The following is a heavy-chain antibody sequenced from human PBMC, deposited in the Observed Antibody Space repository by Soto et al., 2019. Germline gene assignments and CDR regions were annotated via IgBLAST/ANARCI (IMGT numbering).Heavy chain of an antibody. V-gene: IGHV4-31*03. CDR1: GGSISSGDHY. Sequence: TLSLTCTASGGSISSGDHYWGWIRQHPERGLEWIGYIDNSGITYDNPSLKSRITMSVDTSQNQFSLKLRSVTAADTAVYYCARNYGNYGHYFDSWGQGTLVTVSS. D-gene: IGHD4-17*01. CDR2: IDNSGIT. J-gene: IGHJ4*02. CDR3: ARNYGNYGHYFDS.